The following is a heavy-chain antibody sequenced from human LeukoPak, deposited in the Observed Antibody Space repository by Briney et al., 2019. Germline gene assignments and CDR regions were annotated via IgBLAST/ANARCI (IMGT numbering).Heavy chain of an antibody. CDR2: IYTSGST. CDR1: GGSISSYY. V-gene: IGHV4-4*07. J-gene: IGHJ3*02. Sequence: PSETLSLTCTVSGGSISSYYWSWIRQPAGKGLEWIGRIYTSGSTNYNPSLKSRVTMSVDTSKNQFSLKLSSVTAADTAVYYCARDAFYSGSYSGAHDAFDIWGQGTMVTVSS. CDR3: ARDAFYSGSYSGAHDAFDI. D-gene: IGHD1-26*01.